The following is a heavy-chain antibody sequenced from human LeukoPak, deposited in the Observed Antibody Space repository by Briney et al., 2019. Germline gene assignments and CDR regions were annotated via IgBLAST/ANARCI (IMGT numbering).Heavy chain of an antibody. CDR1: GFTFDDYG. J-gene: IGHJ4*02. V-gene: IGHV3-20*01. Sequence: PGGSLRLSCAASGFTFDDYGMSWVRQAPGKGLEWVPGINWNGGSTGYADSVKGRFTISRDNAKNSLYLQMNSLRAEDTALYHCARAPRVPYGQWGYFDYWGQGTLVTVSS. CDR3: ARAPRVPYGQWGYFDY. CDR2: INWNGGST. D-gene: IGHD6-19*01.